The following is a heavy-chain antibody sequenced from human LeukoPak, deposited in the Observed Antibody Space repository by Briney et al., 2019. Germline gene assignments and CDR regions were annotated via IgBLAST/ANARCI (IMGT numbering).Heavy chain of an antibody. D-gene: IGHD6-19*01. CDR2: INPGGDNT. CDR3: ARGLGPDAFDI. Sequence: ASVKVSCKASGYTFTKYYIHWVRQAPGQGLEWMGLINPGGDNTNYAQNFQGRVTMTRDTSISTAYMELSRLRSDDTAVYYCARGLGPDAFDIWGQGTMVTVSS. V-gene: IGHV1-46*01. J-gene: IGHJ3*02. CDR1: GYTFTKYY.